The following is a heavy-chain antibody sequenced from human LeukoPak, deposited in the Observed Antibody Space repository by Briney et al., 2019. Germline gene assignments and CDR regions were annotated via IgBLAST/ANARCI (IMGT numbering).Heavy chain of an antibody. CDR1: GVTFSSYS. D-gene: IGHD6-13*01. CDR2: ISRSSSYI. CDR3: AREDSSWASDYYYMDV. V-gene: IGHV3-21*01. Sequence: GGSPRLSCAASGVTFSSYSMNWVRQAPGKGLEWVSSISRSSSYIYYADSVKGRFTISRDNAKNSLYLQMNSLRAEDTAVYYCAREDSSWASDYYYMDVWGKGTTVTVSS. J-gene: IGHJ6*03.